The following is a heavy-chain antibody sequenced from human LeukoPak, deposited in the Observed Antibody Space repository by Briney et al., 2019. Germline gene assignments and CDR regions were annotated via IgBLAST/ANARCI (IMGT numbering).Heavy chain of an antibody. V-gene: IGHV4-4*02. CDR3: AGLVGRYSSSLYYYYFDY. Sequence: PSGTLSLTCTVSGDSINSLDLWSWVRQPPGKGLEWIGEMYLSGTTHSNPSVKSRVTISIDKSKNQFFLNLSSVTAADTAVYYCAGLVGRYSSSLYYYYFDYWGQGTLSPSPQ. J-gene: IGHJ4*02. CDR1: GDSINSLDL. D-gene: IGHD1-26*01. CDR2: MYLSGTT.